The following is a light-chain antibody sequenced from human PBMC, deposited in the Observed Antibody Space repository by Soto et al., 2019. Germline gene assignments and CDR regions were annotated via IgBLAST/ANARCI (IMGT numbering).Light chain of an antibody. CDR2: EGS. CDR1: SSDVGSYNL. CDR3: CSYAGTPYV. Sequence: QSALTQPASVSGSPGQSITISCTGTSSDVGSYNLVSWYQQHPGKAPKLMIYEGSKRPSGVSNRFSGSKSGNTASLTISGLQAEDEADYHCCSYAGTPYVFGTGTKLTV. V-gene: IGLV2-23*01. J-gene: IGLJ1*01.